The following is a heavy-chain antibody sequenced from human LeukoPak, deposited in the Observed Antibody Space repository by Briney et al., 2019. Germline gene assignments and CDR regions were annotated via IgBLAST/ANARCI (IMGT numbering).Heavy chain of an antibody. D-gene: IGHD2-2*01. Sequence: GGSLRLSCAASGFTFSSYAMSWVRQAPGKGLEWVSYMSSSGSSIHYADSVKGRFTISRDNAKNSLHLQVNNLRVEDTAIYYCATIGAMGAFDIWGQGTMVTVSS. J-gene: IGHJ3*02. CDR3: ATIGAMGAFDI. V-gene: IGHV3-48*03. CDR2: MSSSGSSI. CDR1: GFTFSSYA.